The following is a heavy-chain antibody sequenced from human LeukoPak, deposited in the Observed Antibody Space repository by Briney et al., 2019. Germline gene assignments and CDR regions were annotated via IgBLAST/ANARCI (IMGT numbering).Heavy chain of an antibody. D-gene: IGHD6-19*01. CDR2: INHSGST. CDR3: ARRQGAVAGKLRNYYYYYMDV. Sequence: NPSETLSLTCAVYGGSFSGYYWSWIRQPPGKGLEWIGEINHSGSTNYNPSLKSRVTISVDTSKNQFSLKLSSVTAADTAVYYCARRQGAVAGKLRNYYYYYMDVWGKGTTVTISS. V-gene: IGHV4-34*01. CDR1: GGSFSGYY. J-gene: IGHJ6*03.